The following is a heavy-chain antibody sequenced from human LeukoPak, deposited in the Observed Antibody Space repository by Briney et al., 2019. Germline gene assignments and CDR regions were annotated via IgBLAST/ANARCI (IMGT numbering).Heavy chain of an antibody. CDR3: ATVPGGDYFDY. V-gene: IGHV3-53*01. CDR1: GFTVSGDS. D-gene: IGHD1-14*01. CDR2: IYSGDST. Sequence: GGSLRLSCAASGFTVSGDSMSWVRQAPGKGLEWVSLIYSGDSTYYADSVKGRFTISRDNSKNTLYLQMNSLRAEDTAMYYCATVPGGDYFDYWGQGTLVTVSS. J-gene: IGHJ4*02.